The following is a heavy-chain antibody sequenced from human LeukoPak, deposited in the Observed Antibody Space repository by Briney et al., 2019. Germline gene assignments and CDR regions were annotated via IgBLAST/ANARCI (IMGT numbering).Heavy chain of an antibody. CDR2: ISSSGRTM. CDR1: GFIFSSYE. D-gene: IGHD1-26*01. V-gene: IGHV3-48*03. Sequence: PGGSLRLSGAGSGFIFSSYELNWVRQAPGKGLEWVSFISSSGRTMYYADSMKGRFTVSRDNAKNSVYLQMNSLRAEDTAVYYCARDLWYSGSRAPPRAFDIWGQGTMVTVSS. CDR3: ARDLWYSGSRAPPRAFDI. J-gene: IGHJ3*02.